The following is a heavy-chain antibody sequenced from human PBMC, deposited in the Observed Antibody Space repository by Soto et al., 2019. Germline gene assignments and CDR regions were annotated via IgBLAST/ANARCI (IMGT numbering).Heavy chain of an antibody. CDR2: IWYDGSNK. CDR1: GFTFSSYG. D-gene: IGHD3-10*01. Sequence: GGSLRLSCAASGFTFSSYGMHWVRQAPGKGLEWVAVIWYDGSNKYYADSVKGRFTISRDNSKNTLYLQMNSPRAEDTAVYYCARGPTYYYFDYWGQGNPVTVSS. J-gene: IGHJ4*02. V-gene: IGHV3-33*01. CDR3: ARGPTYYYFDY.